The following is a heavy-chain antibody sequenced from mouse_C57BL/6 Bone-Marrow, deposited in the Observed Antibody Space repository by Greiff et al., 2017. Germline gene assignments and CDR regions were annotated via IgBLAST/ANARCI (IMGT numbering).Heavy chain of an antibody. CDR2: INPNNGGT. V-gene: IGHV1-26*01. CDR3: ARHYGSSEYFDV. J-gene: IGHJ1*03. Sequence: EVKLQQSGPELVKPGASVKISCKASGYTFTDYYMNWVKQSHGKSLEWIGDINPNNGGTSYNQKFKGKATLTVDKSSSTAYMELRSLTSEDSAVYYCARHYGSSEYFDVWGTGTTVTVSS. CDR1: GYTFTDYY. D-gene: IGHD1-1*01.